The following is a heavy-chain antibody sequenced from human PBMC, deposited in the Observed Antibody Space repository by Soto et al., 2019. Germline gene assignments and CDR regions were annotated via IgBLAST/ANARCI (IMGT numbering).Heavy chain of an antibody. CDR3: ARESSSSCHDY. V-gene: IGHV1-18*01. CDR1: GYTFTSYG. Sequence: QVQLVQSGAEVKKPGASVKVSCKASGYTFTSYGISWVRQAPGQGLEWMGWISAYNGNTNYAQKRQGRXTXTXXTSTSTAYMELRSLRPDDPAVYYCARESSSSCHDYWGQGTLVTVSS. CDR2: ISAYNGNT. D-gene: IGHD6-13*01. J-gene: IGHJ4*02.